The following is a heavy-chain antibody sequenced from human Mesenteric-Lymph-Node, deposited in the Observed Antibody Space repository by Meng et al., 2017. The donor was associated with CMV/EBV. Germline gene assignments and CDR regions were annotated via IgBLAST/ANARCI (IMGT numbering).Heavy chain of an antibody. CDR1: VFTCSNYA. CDR2: IYSDRCGSST. V-gene: IGHV3-23*03. CDR3: AKDLHDYANDY. D-gene: IGHD2-2*01. J-gene: IGHJ4*02. Sequence: AASVFTCSNYAMVWFRQGAGKGLEWVSLIYSDRCGSSTHCADSVKGRFTISRDDSENTLFLQMNSLRAEDTAIYYCAKDLHDYANDYWGQGTLVTVSS.